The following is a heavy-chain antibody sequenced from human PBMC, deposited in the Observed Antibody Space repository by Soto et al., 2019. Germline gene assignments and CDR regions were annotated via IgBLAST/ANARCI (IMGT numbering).Heavy chain of an antibody. CDR1: GFTFSSYG. CDR3: ATARHHSNHYYYYGMGV. Sequence: QVQLVESGGGVVQPGGSLRLSCAASGFTFSSYGMHWVRQAPGKGLEWVAVISYDGSNKYYADAVKRRFTNSSDNYKNKLYLQMNSLTDEDTAVYYCATARHHSNHYYYYGMGVWGQGTTVTVCS. D-gene: IGHD6-13*01. J-gene: IGHJ6*02. V-gene: IGHV3-30*03. CDR2: ISYDGSNK.